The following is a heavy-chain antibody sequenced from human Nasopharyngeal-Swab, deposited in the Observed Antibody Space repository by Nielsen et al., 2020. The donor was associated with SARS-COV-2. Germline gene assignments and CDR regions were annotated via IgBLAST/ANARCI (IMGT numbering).Heavy chain of an antibody. Sequence: SETLSLTCAVYGGSFSGYYWSWIRQPPGKGLEWIGEINHSGSTNYNPSLKSRVTISVDTSKNQFSLKLSSVPAADTAVYYCARGPQPKYSSSWYRYYYYGMDVWGQGTTVTVSS. CDR3: ARGPQPKYSSSWYRYYYYGMDV. D-gene: IGHD6-13*01. V-gene: IGHV4-34*01. CDR1: GGSFSGYY. J-gene: IGHJ6*02. CDR2: INHSGST.